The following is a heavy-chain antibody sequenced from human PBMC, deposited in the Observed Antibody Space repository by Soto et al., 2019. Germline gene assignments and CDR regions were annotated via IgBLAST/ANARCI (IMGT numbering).Heavy chain of an antibody. CDR3: ASRSSGWYFDY. CDR1: GFTFSSYS. V-gene: IGHV3-48*01. D-gene: IGHD6-19*01. CDR2: ISSSSSTI. Sequence: GGSLRLSCAASGFTFSSYSMNWVRQAPGKGLEWVSYISSSSSTIYYADSVKGRFTISRDNAKNSLYLQMNSLRAEDTAVYYCASRSSGWYFDYWGQGTLVTVSS. J-gene: IGHJ4*02.